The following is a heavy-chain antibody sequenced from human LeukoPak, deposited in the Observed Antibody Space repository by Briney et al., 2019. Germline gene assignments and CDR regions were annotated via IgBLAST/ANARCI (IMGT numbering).Heavy chain of an antibody. D-gene: IGHD2-21*01. CDR1: GGSISTFY. CDR3: ASGWLRYYYFDT. Sequence: SETLSLTCTVSGGSISTFYWNWIRQPPGKGLEWIGHIYYSGSTNYNPSLKSRAAISIDTSKNQFSLNLTSVTAADTAVYYCASGWLRYYYFDTWGQGTLVTVSS. J-gene: IGHJ4*02. CDR2: IYYSGST. V-gene: IGHV4-59*01.